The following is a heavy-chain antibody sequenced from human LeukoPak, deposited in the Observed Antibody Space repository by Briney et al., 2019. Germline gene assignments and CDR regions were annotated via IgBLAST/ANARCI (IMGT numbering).Heavy chain of an antibody. CDR3: ARVPYDSSGCD. J-gene: IGHJ4*02. V-gene: IGHV3-21*01. D-gene: IGHD3-22*01. CDR2: ISSSSSYI. Sequence: GRSLRLSCAASGFTFSSYGMHWVRQAPGKGLEWVPSISSSSSYIYYADSVKGRFTISRDNAKNSLYLQMNSLRAEDTAVYYCARVPYDSSGCDWGQGTLVTVSS. CDR1: GFTFSSYG.